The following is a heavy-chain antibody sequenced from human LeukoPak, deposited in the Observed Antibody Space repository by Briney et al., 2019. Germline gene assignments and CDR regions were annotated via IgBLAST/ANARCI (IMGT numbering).Heavy chain of an antibody. D-gene: IGHD3-3*01. CDR2: IYYSGST. CDR1: GGSISSHY. J-gene: IGHJ4*02. Sequence: SETLSLTCTVSGGSISSHYWSWIRQPPGKGLEWIGYIYYSGSTNYNPSLKSRVTISVDTSKNQFSLKLSSVTAADTAVYYCARGGDTITMDYYFDYWAREPWSPSPQ. CDR3: ARGGDTITMDYYFDY. V-gene: IGHV4-59*11.